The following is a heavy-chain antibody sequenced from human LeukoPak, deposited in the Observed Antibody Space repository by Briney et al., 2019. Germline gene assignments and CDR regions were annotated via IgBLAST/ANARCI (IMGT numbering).Heavy chain of an antibody. Sequence: EASVEVSCKASGYTFTSYYMHWVRQAPGQGLEWMGWINAGNGNTKYSQKFQGRVTMTRDTSTSTVYMELSSLRSEDTAVYYCAREIPDVLRFLEWLGYGMDVWGQGTTVTVSS. CDR1: GYTFTSYY. CDR2: INAGNGNT. D-gene: IGHD3-3*01. J-gene: IGHJ6*02. CDR3: AREIPDVLRFLEWLGYGMDV. V-gene: IGHV1-3*01.